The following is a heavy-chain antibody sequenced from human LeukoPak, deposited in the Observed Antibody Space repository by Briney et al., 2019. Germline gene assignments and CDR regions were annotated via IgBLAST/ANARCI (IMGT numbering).Heavy chain of an antibody. CDR1: GGSINGGGYY. Sequence: SQTLSLTCTVSGGSINGGGYYWSWIRQHPGKGLEWMGYIYYSGSTYYNPSLKSRVTISVDTSKNQFPLKLSSVTAADTAVYYCARGQVEGYCSGGSCYSSEGIFDYWGQGTLVTVSS. CDR2: IYYSGST. J-gene: IGHJ4*02. D-gene: IGHD2-15*01. CDR3: ARGQVEGYCSGGSCYSSEGIFDY. V-gene: IGHV4-31*03.